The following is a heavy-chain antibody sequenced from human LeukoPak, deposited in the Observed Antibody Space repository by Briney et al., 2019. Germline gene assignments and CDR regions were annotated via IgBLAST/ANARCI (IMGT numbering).Heavy chain of an antibody. D-gene: IGHD6-13*01. V-gene: IGHV1-2*06. CDR3: ARERIAAAGTFDP. Sequence: ASVKVSCKASGYTFTGYYMHWVRQAPGQGLEWMGRINPNSGGTNYAQKFQGRVTMTRDTSISTAYMELSRLRSGDTAVYYCARERIAAAGTFDPWGQGTLVTVSS. CDR1: GYTFTGYY. CDR2: INPNSGGT. J-gene: IGHJ5*02.